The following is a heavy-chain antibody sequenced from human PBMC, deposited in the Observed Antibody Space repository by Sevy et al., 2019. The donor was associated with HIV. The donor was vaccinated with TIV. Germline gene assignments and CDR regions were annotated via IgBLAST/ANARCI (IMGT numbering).Heavy chain of an antibody. CDR3: AKDRCTGDVCENYYYALDI. Sequence: GGSLRLSCAASGFTFNSYAMHWVRQAPGKGLEWVALISKDGRTKYYAESVKGRFTISRDNSKNTLNLQMNSLRAEDTAVFYCAKDRCTGDVCENYYYALDIWGQGTTVTVSS. CDR1: GFTFNSYA. D-gene: IGHD2-8*02. J-gene: IGHJ6*02. CDR2: ISKDGRTK. V-gene: IGHV3-30*18.